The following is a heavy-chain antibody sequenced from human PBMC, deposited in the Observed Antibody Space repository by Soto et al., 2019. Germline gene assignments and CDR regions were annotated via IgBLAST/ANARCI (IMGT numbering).Heavy chain of an antibody. CDR3: ARDVERQLDPYYNGMDV. CDR2: INPSGGST. V-gene: IGHV1-46*01. J-gene: IGHJ6*02. D-gene: IGHD6-6*01. Sequence: ASVKVSCKTSGYTFTSYYIHWVRQAPGQGLEWVGIINPSGGSTAYARKLQGRVSVTRDASTSTVYMEMSSLTSDDTAVYYCARDVERQLDPYYNGMDVWGQGTTVPVSS. CDR1: GYTFTSYY.